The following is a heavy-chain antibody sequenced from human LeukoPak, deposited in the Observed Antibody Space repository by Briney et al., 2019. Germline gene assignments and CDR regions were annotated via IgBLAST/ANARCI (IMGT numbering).Heavy chain of an antibody. V-gene: IGHV4-39*01. Sequence: SETLSLTCTVSGGSISSSLYYGAWIRQPPGKGLEWIGSIHYSGNTYYNPSLKSRVTISVDTSKMQFSLKLNSVTAADTAVYYCALSGYSHYAYLDYWGQGTLVTVSS. D-gene: IGHD3-3*01. CDR1: GGSISSSLYY. J-gene: IGHJ4*02. CDR3: ALSGYSHYAYLDY. CDR2: IHYSGNT.